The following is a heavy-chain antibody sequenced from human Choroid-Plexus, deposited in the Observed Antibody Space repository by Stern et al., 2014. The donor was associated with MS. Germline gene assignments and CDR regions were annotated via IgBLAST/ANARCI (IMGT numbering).Heavy chain of an antibody. Sequence: VQLLESGGGVVQPGRPLRLSCVASGFTFGSCAMHWVRQAPGKGLACVAGVSYDGSNKYYADSVKGRFTISRDNSQNTLYMQMSSLRPEDTAVYYCAKDRQYLTYFFDHWGQGSLVTVSS. CDR3: AKDRQYLTYFFDH. CDR2: VSYDGSNK. D-gene: IGHD2/OR15-2a*01. J-gene: IGHJ5*02. V-gene: IGHV3-30*18. CDR1: GFTFGSCA.